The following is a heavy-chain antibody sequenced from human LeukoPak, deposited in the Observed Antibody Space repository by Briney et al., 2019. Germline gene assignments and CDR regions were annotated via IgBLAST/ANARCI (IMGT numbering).Heavy chain of an antibody. Sequence: SETLSLTCTVSGGSISSANYYWSWIRQPAGKGLEWIGSIYTSGSTNYNPSLKSRVTISIDTSKNHFSLKLNSVTAADTAVYYCARVHYYENAFDIWGQGTMVTVSS. CDR3: ARVHYYENAFDI. CDR2: IYTSGST. J-gene: IGHJ3*02. CDR1: GGSISSANYY. D-gene: IGHD3-22*01. V-gene: IGHV4-61*02.